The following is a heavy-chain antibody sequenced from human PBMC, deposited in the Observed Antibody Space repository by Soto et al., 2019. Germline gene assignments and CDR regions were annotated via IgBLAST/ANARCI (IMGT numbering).Heavy chain of an antibody. Sequence: QLLLQESGSGLVRPSQTLSLTCAVSGGSLTNAGYSWTWIRRAPGQGLEWIGHIYHTGNAYYNPPLKSRVTISLDMSKSHFSLNLTSAIAADTAIYYCARNWNYVGMNWFDPWGQGALVTVSS. V-gene: IGHV4-30-2*01. CDR2: IYHTGNA. D-gene: IGHD1-7*01. J-gene: IGHJ5*02. CDR1: GGSLTNAGYS. CDR3: ARNWNYVGMNWFDP.